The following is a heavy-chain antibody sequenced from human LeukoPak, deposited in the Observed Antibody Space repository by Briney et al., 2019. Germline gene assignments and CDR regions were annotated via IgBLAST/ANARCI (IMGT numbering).Heavy chain of an antibody. Sequence: PGGSLRLSCAASGFTFSSYWMSWVRQAPGKGLEWVANIKQDGSEKYYVDSVKGRFTISRDNAKNSLYLQMNSLRAEDTAVYYCARGIAVAGRGAFDIWGQGTMVTVSS. D-gene: IGHD6-19*01. V-gene: IGHV3-7*04. CDR1: GFTFSSYW. CDR3: ARGIAVAGRGAFDI. CDR2: IKQDGSEK. J-gene: IGHJ3*02.